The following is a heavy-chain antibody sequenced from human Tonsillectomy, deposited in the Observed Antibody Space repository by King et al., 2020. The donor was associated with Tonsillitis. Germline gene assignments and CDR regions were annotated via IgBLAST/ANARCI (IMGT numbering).Heavy chain of an antibody. CDR3: ARVDYGDYAIAS. J-gene: IGHJ4*02. CDR1: GGSISSGGYS. Sequence: QLQESGSGLVKPSQTLSLTCAVSGGSISSGGYSWSWIRQPPGKGLEWIGYIYHSGSTYYNPSLKSRVTISVDRSKNQFSLKLSSVTAADTAVFYCARVDYGDYAIASWGQGTLVTVPS. CDR2: IYHSGST. D-gene: IGHD4-17*01. V-gene: IGHV4-30-2*01.